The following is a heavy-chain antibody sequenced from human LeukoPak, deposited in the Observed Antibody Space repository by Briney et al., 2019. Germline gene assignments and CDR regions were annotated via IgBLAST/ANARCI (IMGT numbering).Heavy chain of an antibody. CDR3: ARGPDDFWSGYPEPYYFDY. J-gene: IGHJ4*02. CDR1: GYTFTSYG. V-gene: IGHV1-69*04. D-gene: IGHD3-3*01. Sequence: SVKVSCKASGYTFTSYGISWVRQAPGQGLEWMGRIIPILGIANYAQKFQGRVTITADKSTSTAYMELSSLRSEDTAVYYCARGPDDFWSGYPEPYYFDYWGQGTLVTVSS. CDR2: IIPILGIA.